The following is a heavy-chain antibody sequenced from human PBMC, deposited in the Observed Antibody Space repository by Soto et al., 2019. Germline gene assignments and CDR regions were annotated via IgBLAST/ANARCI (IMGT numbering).Heavy chain of an antibody. Sequence: QVQLVQSGTEVKKPGSSVKVSCKASGGTFGNYPITWVRQAPGQGLEWMGSIFPLTDIPDYAQNFQARLTISADKSTSTAYMELSSLTSDDTAMYFCARGPLVVLNYFESWGQGTLVTVSS. V-gene: IGHV1-69*02. CDR1: GGTFGNYP. J-gene: IGHJ4*02. CDR3: ARGPLVVLNYFES. CDR2: IFPLTDIP.